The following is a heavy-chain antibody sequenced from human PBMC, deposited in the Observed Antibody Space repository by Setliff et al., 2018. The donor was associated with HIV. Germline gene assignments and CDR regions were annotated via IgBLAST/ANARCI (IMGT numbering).Heavy chain of an antibody. J-gene: IGHJ6*03. CDR1: RSNISTHT. D-gene: IGHD3-16*01. CDR2: ISSTGQYV. V-gene: IGHV3-21*01. Sequence: PGGSLRLSCAASRSNISTHTVNWVRQAPGKGLEWVSSISSTGQYVHYADSLQGRFTISRDNAKNTLSLQMNSLRAEDSAVYYCASRIGQGGMDVWGKGTTVTVSS. CDR3: ASRIGQGGMDV.